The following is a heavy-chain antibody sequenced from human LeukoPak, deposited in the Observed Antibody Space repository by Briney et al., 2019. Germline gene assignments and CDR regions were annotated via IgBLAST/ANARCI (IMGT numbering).Heavy chain of an antibody. D-gene: IGHD4-17*01. V-gene: IGHV1-69*13. CDR3: ARVGYGDSGDAFDI. Sequence: SVKVSCNASGGTFSSYAISWVRQAPGQGLEWMGGIIPIFGTANYAQKFQGRVTITADESTSTAYMELSSLRSEDTAVYYCARVGYGDSGDAFDIWGQGTMVTVSS. J-gene: IGHJ3*02. CDR2: IIPIFGTA. CDR1: GGTFSSYA.